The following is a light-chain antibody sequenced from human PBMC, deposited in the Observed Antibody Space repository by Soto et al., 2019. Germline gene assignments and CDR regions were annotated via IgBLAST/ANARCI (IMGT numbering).Light chain of an antibody. Sequence: EVVLTQSPATLSLSPGDRATLSCRASQSISNYLAWYQQKLGQAPRLLIYDASNRATGIPARFSGSGSGTDFTLTISSLEPEDFAVYYCQQHSAWPSFGQGTKLEIK. CDR3: QQHSAWPS. J-gene: IGKJ2*01. CDR2: DAS. V-gene: IGKV3-11*01. CDR1: QSISNY.